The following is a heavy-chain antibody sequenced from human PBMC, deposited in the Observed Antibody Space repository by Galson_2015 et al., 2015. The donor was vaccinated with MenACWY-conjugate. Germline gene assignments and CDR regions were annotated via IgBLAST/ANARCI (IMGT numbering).Heavy chain of an antibody. V-gene: IGHV4-59*01. CDR3: ARWVAVKMIEY. Sequence: ETLSLTCSVSGASISTDYWSWIRQPPGQRLEWIGYIRYSGSTKYNPSLKTRITMSLDTSENQFSLKLSSVTAADTAVYYCARWVAVKMIEYCGQGTLVTVSS. CDR1: GASISTDY. D-gene: IGHD6-19*01. J-gene: IGHJ4*02. CDR2: IRYSGST.